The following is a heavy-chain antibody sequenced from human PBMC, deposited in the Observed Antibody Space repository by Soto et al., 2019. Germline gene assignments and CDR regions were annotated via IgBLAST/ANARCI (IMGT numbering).Heavy chain of an antibody. Sequence: SETLSLTCTVSGGSISSSSYYWGWIRPPPGKGLEWIGSIYYSGSTYYNPSLKSRVTISVDTSKNQFSLKLSSVTAADTAVYYCARRSIAAAGSGKFDYWGQGTLVTVSS. D-gene: IGHD6-13*01. J-gene: IGHJ4*02. V-gene: IGHV4-39*01. CDR1: GGSISSSSYY. CDR2: IYYSGST. CDR3: ARRSIAAAGSGKFDY.